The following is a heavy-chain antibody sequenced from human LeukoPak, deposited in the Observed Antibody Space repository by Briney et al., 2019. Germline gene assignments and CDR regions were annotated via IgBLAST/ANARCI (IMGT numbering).Heavy chain of an antibody. CDR3: ARTPPKGDIDY. J-gene: IGHJ4*02. D-gene: IGHD2-21*02. V-gene: IGHV1-8*01. Sequence: ASVKVSCKASGYTFTNYDINWVRQATGQGLEWLGWMSACSGNTGYAQKFQGRVSMTRATSISTAYLELTSLTFDDTAVYYCARTPPKGDIDYWGQGTLVTVSS. CDR2: MSACSGNT. CDR1: GYTFTNYD.